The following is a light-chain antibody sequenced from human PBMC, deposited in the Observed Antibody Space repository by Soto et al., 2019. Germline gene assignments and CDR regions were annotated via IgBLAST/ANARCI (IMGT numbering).Light chain of an antibody. CDR1: SSDVGSYNL. CDR3: CSYAGSRTHVL. V-gene: IGLV2-23*02. J-gene: IGLJ2*01. CDR2: EVS. Sequence: QSALTQPASVSGSPGQSITISCIGTSSDVGSYNLVSWYQQHPGKAPKVLIYEVSERPSGVSNRFSGSKSGNTASLTISGLQAEDEDEYYCCSYAGSRTHVLFGGGTKLTV.